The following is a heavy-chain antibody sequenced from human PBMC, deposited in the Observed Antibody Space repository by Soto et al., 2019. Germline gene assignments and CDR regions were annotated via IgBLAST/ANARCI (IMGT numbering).Heavy chain of an antibody. J-gene: IGHJ6*03. D-gene: IGHD2-2*02. V-gene: IGHV1-8*02. CDR3: ARVYGYYYLYMDV. CDR2: ISPDSGNT. Sequence: QAYLEQSGAEVKKPGTSVKVSCKASGYSLTDNGITWVRQASGQGLEYMGGISPDSGNTDYARRFQGRVTLTSDTSINTAYMELSSLRSDDTAVYYCARVYGYYYLYMDVWGKGTTVTVSS. CDR1: GYSLTDNG.